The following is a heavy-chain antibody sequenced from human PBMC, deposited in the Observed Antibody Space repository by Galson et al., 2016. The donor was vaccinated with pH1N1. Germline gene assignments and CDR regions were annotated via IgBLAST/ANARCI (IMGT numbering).Heavy chain of an antibody. D-gene: IGHD5-12*01. V-gene: IGHV3-7*01. Sequence: SLRLSCAASGFTFSSFWMTWVRQAPGKGLEWVANIKQYGSEKHYVDSVKGRFTVSRDNAKNSVYLRMNSLRAEDTAVYYCARTGSDHDTYFYYYGMDLWGQGTTVTVSS. J-gene: IGHJ6*02. CDR1: GFTFSSFW. CDR3: ARTGSDHDTYFYYYGMDL. CDR2: IKQYGSEK.